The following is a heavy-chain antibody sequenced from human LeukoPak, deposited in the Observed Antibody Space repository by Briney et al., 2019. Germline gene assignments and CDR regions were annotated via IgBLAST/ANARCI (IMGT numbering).Heavy chain of an antibody. CDR1: GFTFSGSA. CDR2: ISHNGIAT. J-gene: IGHJ4*02. CDR3: VKDRWVDS. V-gene: IGHV3-64D*06. D-gene: IGHD5-24*01. Sequence: GGSLRLSCAASGFTFSGSAMHWVRQAPGKGLEYVASISHNGIATYYVDSVKGRFTISRDNSRSTLDLQMSRLRPDDTAMYYCVKDRWVDSWGQGTLVTVSS.